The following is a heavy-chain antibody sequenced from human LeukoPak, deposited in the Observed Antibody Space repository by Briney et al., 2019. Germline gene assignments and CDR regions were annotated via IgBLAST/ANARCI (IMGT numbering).Heavy chain of an antibody. CDR1: GFTFSSYW. J-gene: IGHJ6*02. CDR3: ARGGGFGELLYYYGMDV. V-gene: IGHV3-7*01. D-gene: IGHD3-10*01. CDR2: TKQDGSEK. Sequence: PGGSLRLSCAASGFTFSSYWMSWVRQAPGKGLEWVANTKQDGSEKYYVDSVKGRFTISRDNAKNSLYLQMNSLRAEDTAVYYCARGGGFGELLYYYGMDVWGQGTTVTVSS.